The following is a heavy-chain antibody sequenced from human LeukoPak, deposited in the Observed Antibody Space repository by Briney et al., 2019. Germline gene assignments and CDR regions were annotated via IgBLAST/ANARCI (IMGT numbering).Heavy chain of an antibody. D-gene: IGHD3-16*02. CDR3: AKADYDYVWGSYRYCYFDY. CDR1: GFTFSSYG. V-gene: IGHV3-33*06. J-gene: IGHJ4*02. Sequence: GGSLRLSCAASGFTFSSYGMPWVRQAPGKGLEWVAVIWYDGSNKYYADSVKGRFTISRDNSKNTLYLQMNSLRAEDTAVYCCAKADYDYVWGSYRYCYFDYWGQGTLVTVSS. CDR2: IWYDGSNK.